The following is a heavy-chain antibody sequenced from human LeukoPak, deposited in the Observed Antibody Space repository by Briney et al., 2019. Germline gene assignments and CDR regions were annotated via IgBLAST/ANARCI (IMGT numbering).Heavy chain of an antibody. CDR3: ARSRDDSSARDFDY. V-gene: IGHV3-11*04. J-gene: IGHJ4*02. D-gene: IGHD3-22*01. CDR1: GFPFNDYY. CDR2: ISSSGSTI. Sequence: GGSLRLSCAASGFPFNDYYMTWIRQAPGKGLEWVSHISSSGSTIYYADSVKGRFIISRDNARNSLYLQMYSLRAEDTGVYYCARSRDDSSARDFDYWGQGTLVTVSS.